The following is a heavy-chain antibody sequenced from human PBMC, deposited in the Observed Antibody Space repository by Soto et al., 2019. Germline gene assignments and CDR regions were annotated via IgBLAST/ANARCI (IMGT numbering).Heavy chain of an antibody. Sequence: QVQLVQSGAEVKKPGASVKVSCKASGYTFTSYNIHWVRQAPGQGLEWVGMINPRGFFTTYAQKFRGRVTMTGDTSTSVVYMALTNLRSEDTAMYYCARSAGRFGELCWFDPWGQGTLVSVSS. CDR3: ARSAGRFGELCWFDP. CDR1: GYTFTSYN. D-gene: IGHD3-10*01. J-gene: IGHJ5*02. CDR2: INPRGFFT. V-gene: IGHV1-46*01.